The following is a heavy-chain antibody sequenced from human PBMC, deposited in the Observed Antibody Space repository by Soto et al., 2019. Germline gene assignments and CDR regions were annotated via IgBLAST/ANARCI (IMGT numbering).Heavy chain of an antibody. V-gene: IGHV6-1*01. Sequence: SQTLSLTCVISGDSVSSISVAWNWVRQSPSRGLGWVGRTYYRSRWYSYFAVSVRGRIVINADTSKNQFSLQLNSVTPEDTAVYFCARSEEDSDYYYYGLDVWGQGTTVTVSS. CDR2: TYYRSRWYS. D-gene: IGHD2-15*01. CDR3: ARSEEDSDYYYYGLDV. CDR1: GDSVSSISVA. J-gene: IGHJ6*02.